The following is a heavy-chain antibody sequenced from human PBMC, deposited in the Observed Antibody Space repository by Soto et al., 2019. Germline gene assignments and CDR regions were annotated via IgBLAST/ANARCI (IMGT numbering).Heavy chain of an antibody. Sequence: GSLRLSCAASGFTFSNYAMNWVRQAPGKGLEWVSGISASGGSTHYADSVKGRFTISRDNSKNTVYLQINSLRAEDTAAYHCAKDRGSTAARFDYWGQGTVVTVSS. V-gene: IGHV3-23*01. CDR3: AKDRGSTAARFDY. CDR1: GFTFSNYA. CDR2: ISASGGST. D-gene: IGHD6-13*01. J-gene: IGHJ4*02.